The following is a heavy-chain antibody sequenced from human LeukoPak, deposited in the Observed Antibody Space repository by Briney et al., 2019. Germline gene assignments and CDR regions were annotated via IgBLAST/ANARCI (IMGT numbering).Heavy chain of an antibody. CDR3: AREGPYSDSSRSRFDY. D-gene: IGHD6-6*01. J-gene: IGHJ4*02. V-gene: IGHV1-46*01. CDR1: GSTFTNYY. Sequence: ASVKVSCKASGSTFTNYYIHWVRQAPGQGLEWTGIINPSGGSTSYAQQFQGRVTMTRDTSTSTVYMELSSLRSEDTAVYYCAREGPYSDSSRSRFDYWGQGTLVSVSS. CDR2: INPSGGST.